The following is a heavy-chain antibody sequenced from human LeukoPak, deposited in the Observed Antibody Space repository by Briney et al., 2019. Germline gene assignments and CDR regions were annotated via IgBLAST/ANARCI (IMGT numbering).Heavy chain of an antibody. CDR1: GFIFSYYG. D-gene: IGHD2-2*02. CDR2: IRYDGSNK. J-gene: IGHJ1*01. CDR3: AKIMAAAIGGFQY. Sequence: PGGSLRLSCAASGFIFSYYGMHWVRQAPGKGLEWVAFIRYDGSNKYYADSVKGRFTISRDNSKNTLYLQMNSLRAEDTAVYYCAKIMAAAIGGFQYWSQGTLVTVSS. V-gene: IGHV3-30*02.